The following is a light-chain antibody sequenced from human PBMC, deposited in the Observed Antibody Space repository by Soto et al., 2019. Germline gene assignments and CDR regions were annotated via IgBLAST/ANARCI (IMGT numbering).Light chain of an antibody. CDR3: QHYDTFSWT. CDR1: QDIDTS. J-gene: IGKJ1*01. V-gene: IGKV1-5*01. Sequence: DIQMTQSPSTLSASVGDRVTITCRASQDIDTSLAWFQQRPGKAPKILIYAASGLESGVPSTFSGSGSGTEFTLTISSVQPDDFATYFCQHYDTFSWTFGQGTKVEMK. CDR2: AAS.